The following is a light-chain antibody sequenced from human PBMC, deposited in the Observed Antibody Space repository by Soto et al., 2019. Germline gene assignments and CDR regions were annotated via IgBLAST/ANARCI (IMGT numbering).Light chain of an antibody. Sequence: QSVLTQPASVSGSPGQSITISCTGTSSDDGGYNYVSWYQQHPGKAPKLMIYEVSNRPSGVSNRFSGSKSGNTASLTISGLQAEDAADYYCSSYTSSSTPYVVGTGTKLTVL. CDR3: SSYTSSSTPYV. CDR2: EVS. V-gene: IGLV2-14*01. J-gene: IGLJ1*01. CDR1: SSDDGGYNY.